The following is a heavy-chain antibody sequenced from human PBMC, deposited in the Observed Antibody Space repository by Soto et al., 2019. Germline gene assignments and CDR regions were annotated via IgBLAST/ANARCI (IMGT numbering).Heavy chain of an antibody. V-gene: IGHV2-5*01. CDR3: ARGLATLPVFAFDI. Sequence: QGTLKESGPTLVKPTQTLTLTCSFSGFSLSTSGVGVGWIRQSPGKALEWLALIYWSGDEHYRPSLKSRLSIIKDTYKNHVVLIMTEMDPVDTATYYCARGLATLPVFAFDIWGQGTMVTVSS. D-gene: IGHD6-6*01. CDR1: GFSLSTSGVG. CDR2: IYWSGDE. J-gene: IGHJ3*02.